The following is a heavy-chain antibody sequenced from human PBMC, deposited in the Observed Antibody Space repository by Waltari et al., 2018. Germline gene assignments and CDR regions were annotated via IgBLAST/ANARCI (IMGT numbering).Heavy chain of an antibody. Sequence: EVQLVESGGGLIQPGGSLRLSCAASGFTVSSNYMSWVRQAPGKGLEWVSVIYSGRSTYYADSVKGRFTISRDNSKNTLYLQMNSLRAEDTAVYYCARHDSYGDPEYFQHWGQGTLVTVSS. D-gene: IGHD4-17*01. CDR2: IYSGRST. CDR3: ARHDSYGDPEYFQH. CDR1: GFTVSSNY. J-gene: IGHJ1*01. V-gene: IGHV3-53*01.